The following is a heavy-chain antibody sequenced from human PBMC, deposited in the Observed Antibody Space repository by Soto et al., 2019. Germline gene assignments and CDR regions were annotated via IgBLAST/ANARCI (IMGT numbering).Heavy chain of an antibody. CDR1: GFTVISTY. CDR2: IYSGGST. D-gene: IGHD5-12*01. CDR3: ARGVPINSGIFDY. V-gene: IGHV3-53*01. Sequence: RRLSCAASGFTVISTYMSWVRQAPGKGLEWISIIYSGGSTFYADSVKGRFTISRDSSKNTLYLQMNSLRAEDTAVYYCARGVPINSGIFDYRGHGTLVTVSS. J-gene: IGHJ4*01.